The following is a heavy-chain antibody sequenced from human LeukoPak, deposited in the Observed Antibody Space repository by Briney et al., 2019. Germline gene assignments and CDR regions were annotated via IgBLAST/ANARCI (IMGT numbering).Heavy chain of an antibody. V-gene: IGHV3-30*04. J-gene: IGHJ6*03. Sequence: GGSLRLSCAASGFTFSSYAMHWVRQAPGKGLEWVAVISYDGSNKYYADSVKGRFTISRDNSKNTLFLQMNSLRAEDTAVYYCAKRRGLELLYYYYMDVWGKGTTVTVSS. CDR1: GFTFSSYA. CDR2: ISYDGSNK. D-gene: IGHD1-7*01. CDR3: AKRRGLELLYYYYMDV.